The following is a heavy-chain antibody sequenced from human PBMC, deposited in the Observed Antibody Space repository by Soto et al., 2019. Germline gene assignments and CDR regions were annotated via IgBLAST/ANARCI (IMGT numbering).Heavy chain of an antibody. J-gene: IGHJ4*02. CDR1: GGSISSDDYY. V-gene: IGHV4-30-4*01. Sequence: SETLSLTCTVSGGSISSDDYYWSWIRQPPGKGLEWIGYIYYSGSTPYNPSLKSRLTISLDTSKNQFSLKLSSVSAADTAVYYCARDRSNSPDYFDYWGQGTLVTVSS. CDR3: ARDRSNSPDYFDY. CDR2: IYYSGST. D-gene: IGHD6-6*01.